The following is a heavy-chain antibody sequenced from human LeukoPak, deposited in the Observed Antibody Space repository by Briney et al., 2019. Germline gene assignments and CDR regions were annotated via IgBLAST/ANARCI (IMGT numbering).Heavy chain of an antibody. V-gene: IGHV1-2*02. CDR2: INPNGGGT. J-gene: IGHJ4*02. D-gene: IGHD5-24*01. Sequence: ASVKVSCKASGYTFNGYYIHWVRQAPGQGLEWMGCINPNGGGTNYAQKFQGRVSMTRDTSITTAYMELTGLRSDDTAMYFCARVKETSAIFNYWGQGTLVTVSS. CDR1: GYTFNGYY. CDR3: ARVKETSAIFNY.